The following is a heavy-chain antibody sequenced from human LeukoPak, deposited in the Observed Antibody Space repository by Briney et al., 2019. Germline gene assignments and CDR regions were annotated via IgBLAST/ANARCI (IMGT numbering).Heavy chain of an antibody. D-gene: IGHD2-2*01. CDR3: ARWGDVGCSSTSCSVNFDY. J-gene: IGHJ4*02. CDR2: INYSGST. CDR1: GGSISSYY. V-gene: IGHV4-59*08. Sequence: PSETLSLTCTVSGGSISSYYWSWIRQPPGKGLEWIGDINYSGSTNYNPSLKSRVTLSVDTSTNQFSLTLSPVTAADTAVYDCARWGDVGCSSTSCSVNFDYWGQRTLVTVAS.